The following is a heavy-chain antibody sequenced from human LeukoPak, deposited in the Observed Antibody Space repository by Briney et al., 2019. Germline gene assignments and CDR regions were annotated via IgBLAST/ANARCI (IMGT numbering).Heavy chain of an antibody. Sequence: GGSLRLSCAASGFTFSSYAMSWVRQAPGKGLEWVSAISGSGGSTYYPGSVKGRFTISRENAKNSLYLQMNSLRAEDTAVYYCARDAGITGTTVLDYWGQGTLVTVSS. V-gene: IGHV3-23*01. CDR3: ARDAGITGTTVLDY. CDR2: ISGSGGST. CDR1: GFTFSSYA. D-gene: IGHD1-7*01. J-gene: IGHJ4*02.